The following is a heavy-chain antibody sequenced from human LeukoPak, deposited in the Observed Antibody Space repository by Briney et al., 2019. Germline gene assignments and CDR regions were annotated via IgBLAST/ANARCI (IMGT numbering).Heavy chain of an antibody. V-gene: IGHV3-7*03. D-gene: IGHD3-16*01. CDR1: GFSFSMSW. CDR3: AKDIDLTYYFDY. CDR2: IKEDGSRQ. Sequence: PGGSLRLSCAASGFSFSMSWMCWVRQAPGKGLEWVANIKEDGSRQNYVDSVKGRFTISRDNAENSLFLQMNSLRAEDTAVYYCAKDIDLTYYFDYWGQGTLVTVSS. J-gene: IGHJ4*02.